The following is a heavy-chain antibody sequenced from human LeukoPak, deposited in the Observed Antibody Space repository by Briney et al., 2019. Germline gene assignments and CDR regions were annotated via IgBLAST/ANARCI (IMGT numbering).Heavy chain of an antibody. CDR2: ISGSGGST. Sequence: PGGSLRLSCAASGFTFSNAWMNWVRQAPGKGLEWVSAISGSGGSTYYADSVKGRFTISRDNSKNTLYLQMNSLRAEDTAVYYCAKDTLYDSSGYHGSDAFDIWGQGTMVTVSS. J-gene: IGHJ3*02. V-gene: IGHV3-23*01. CDR3: AKDTLYDSSGYHGSDAFDI. D-gene: IGHD3-22*01. CDR1: GFTFSNAW.